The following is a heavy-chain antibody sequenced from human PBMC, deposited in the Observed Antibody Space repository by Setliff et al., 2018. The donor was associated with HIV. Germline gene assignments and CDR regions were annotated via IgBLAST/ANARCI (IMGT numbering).Heavy chain of an antibody. CDR2: IIPMYDTR. D-gene: IGHD4-17*01. V-gene: IGHV1-69*06. CDR3: AREGGGHSTAFDY. J-gene: IGHJ4*02. CDR1: GGTFSSFV. Sequence: ASVKVSCKTSGGTFSSFVITWVRQAPGQGLEWMGGIIPMYDTRNYAQKFQGRVTITADKSTSTAYMELSSLRSEDTAVYYCAREGGGHSTAFDYWGQGTLVTVSS.